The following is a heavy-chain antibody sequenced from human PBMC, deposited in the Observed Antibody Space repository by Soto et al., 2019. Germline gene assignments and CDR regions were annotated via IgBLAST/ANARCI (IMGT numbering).Heavy chain of an antibody. CDR2: VKSGAGGGTI. CDR1: GIIFTYAW. J-gene: IGHJ6*02. Sequence: PGGSLGLSCAASGIIFTYAWMTWVRQAPGRGLEWVGRVKSGAGGGTIDYAAPVKGRFTISRDDSRSMLYLQMNSLRSEDTAVYYCARDVVAAAVLFLDYYYYYGMDVWGQGTTVTVSS. D-gene: IGHD6-13*01. CDR3: ARDVVAAAVLFLDYYYYYGMDV. V-gene: IGHV3-15*01.